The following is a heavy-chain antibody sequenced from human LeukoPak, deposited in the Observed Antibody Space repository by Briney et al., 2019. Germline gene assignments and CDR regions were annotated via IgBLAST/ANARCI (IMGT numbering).Heavy chain of an antibody. CDR2: IYSSGST. D-gene: IGHD3-3*01. CDR1: GGSISSGDYY. V-gene: IGHV4-61*02. Sequence: SETLSLTCTVSGGSISSGDYYWSWIRQPAGKGLQWIGRIYSSGSTNYNPSLKSRVTMSVDTSKNQFSLRLSSVTAADTAVYYCARDLGFWSGPDYWGQGTLVTVSS. CDR3: ARDLGFWSGPDY. J-gene: IGHJ4*02.